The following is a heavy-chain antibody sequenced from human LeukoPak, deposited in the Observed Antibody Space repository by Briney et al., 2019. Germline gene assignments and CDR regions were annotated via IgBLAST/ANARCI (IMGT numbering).Heavy chain of an antibody. CDR3: AKDSAAAKGAFDI. J-gene: IGHJ3*02. Sequence: GRSLRLSCAASGFTFDDYAMHWVRQAPGKGLEWVSGISWNSGSIGYADSVKGRFTISRDNAKNSLYLQMNSLRAEDTALYYCAKDSAAAKGAFDICGQGTMVTVSS. D-gene: IGHD6-13*01. V-gene: IGHV3-9*01. CDR2: ISWNSGSI. CDR1: GFTFDDYA.